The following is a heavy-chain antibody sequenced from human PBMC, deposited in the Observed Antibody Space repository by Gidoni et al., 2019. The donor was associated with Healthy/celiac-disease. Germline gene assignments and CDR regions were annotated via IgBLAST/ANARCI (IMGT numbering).Heavy chain of an antibody. J-gene: IGHJ3*02. D-gene: IGHD3-22*01. CDR1: GGPTSMCIYH. CDR3: ARDGPHDYDSGLLAFDI. Sequence: LQVSGTCLVMPSQTLSLNCSGSGGPTSMCIYHWSWIRQPAGKGLEWIGRIYTSGSTKYNPALKSPVTISVDTSKNQFSLKLSSVTAADTAVYYCARDGPHDYDSGLLAFDIWGQGTMVTVSS. V-gene: IGHV4-61*02. CDR2: IYTSGST.